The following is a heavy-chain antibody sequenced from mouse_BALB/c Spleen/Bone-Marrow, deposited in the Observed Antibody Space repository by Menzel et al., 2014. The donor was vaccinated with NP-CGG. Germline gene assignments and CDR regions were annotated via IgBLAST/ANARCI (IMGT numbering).Heavy chain of an antibody. J-gene: IGHJ4*01. CDR2: ISSYYGDA. CDR3: ARSGKVRNAMDC. Sequence: QVQLKHSGAELVRPGVSVKISCKGSGYTFTDYAVHWVKQSHTKSLEWIGLISSYYGDATYNQKFKGKATMTVDKSSSTAFLELARLTSEDSAIYYCARSGKVRNAMDCWGQGTSVTVSS. CDR1: GYTFTDYA. D-gene: IGHD2-14*01. V-gene: IGHV1-67*01.